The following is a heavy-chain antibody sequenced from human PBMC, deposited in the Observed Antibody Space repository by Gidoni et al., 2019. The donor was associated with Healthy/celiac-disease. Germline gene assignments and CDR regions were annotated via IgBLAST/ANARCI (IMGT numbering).Heavy chain of an antibody. CDR3: ARDFLYCGGDCYADTNWFDP. CDR2: ISSSSSYI. CDR1: GFTCSSSS. J-gene: IGHJ5*02. Sequence: EVQLVESGGGLVKPGGSLRLSCAASGFTCSSSSRNWVRQAPGQGLEWVSSISSSSSYIYYADSVKGRFTISRDNAKNSLYLQMNSLRAEDTAVYYCARDFLYCGGDCYADTNWFDPWGQGTLVTVSS. D-gene: IGHD2-21*02. V-gene: IGHV3-21*01.